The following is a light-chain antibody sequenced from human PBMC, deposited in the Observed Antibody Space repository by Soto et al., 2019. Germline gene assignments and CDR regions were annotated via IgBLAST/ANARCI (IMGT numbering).Light chain of an antibody. CDR1: QSVCNRC. CDR2: GAS. CDR3: QHYGTTPWT. J-gene: IGKJ1*01. Sequence: ETVLTQSPGTLSLSPGERVTLSCRASQSVCNRCLAWYQQKPGQSPRLLIYGASTRATGIPDRFSGSGSGTDFTLTISRREPEDFAMYYCQHYGTTPWTFGQGTKVGIK. V-gene: IGKV3-20*01.